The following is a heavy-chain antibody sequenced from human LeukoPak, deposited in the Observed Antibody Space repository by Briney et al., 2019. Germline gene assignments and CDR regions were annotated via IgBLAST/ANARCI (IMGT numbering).Heavy chain of an antibody. CDR3: ASAPRQASIGGLDY. Sequence: SETLSLTCTVSGGSISSSPYYWGWIRQPPGKGLEWIGAISNTGVTYYNPSLRSRATIFADTSKNHFSLNLRSVTAADTALYYCASAPRQASIGGLDYWGQGTLVTVSS. CDR1: GGSISSSPYY. J-gene: IGHJ4*02. D-gene: IGHD3-16*01. CDR2: ISNTGVT. V-gene: IGHV4-39*02.